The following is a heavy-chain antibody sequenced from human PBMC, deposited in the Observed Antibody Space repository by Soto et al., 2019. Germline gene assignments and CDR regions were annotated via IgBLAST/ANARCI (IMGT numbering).Heavy chain of an antibody. Sequence: VGSLRLSCASSVFTFDDYAMHWVRQSPGKCLEWVSLISWDGGSTYYADSVKGRFTISRDNSKSSLYLQMNSLRAEDTALYYCAKDIVPRIAARPIYYYGMEVWGQGTTVSVSS. CDR3: AKDIVPRIAARPIYYYGMEV. CDR1: VFTFDDYA. V-gene: IGHV3-43D*04. CDR2: ISWDGGST. D-gene: IGHD6-6*01. J-gene: IGHJ6*01.